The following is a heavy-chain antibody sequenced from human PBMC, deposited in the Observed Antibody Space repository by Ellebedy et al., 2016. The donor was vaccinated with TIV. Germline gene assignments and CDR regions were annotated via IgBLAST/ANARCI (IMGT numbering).Heavy chain of an antibody. CDR2: IIPIFGTA. Sequence: AASVKVSCKASGGTFSSYAISWVRQAPGQGLEWMGGIIPIFGTANYAQKFQGRVTITADESTSTAYMELSSLRSEDTAVYYCARADEMATMGNDYWGQGTLVTVSS. CDR3: ARADEMATMGNDY. J-gene: IGHJ4*02. D-gene: IGHD5-24*01. V-gene: IGHV1-69*13. CDR1: GGTFSSYA.